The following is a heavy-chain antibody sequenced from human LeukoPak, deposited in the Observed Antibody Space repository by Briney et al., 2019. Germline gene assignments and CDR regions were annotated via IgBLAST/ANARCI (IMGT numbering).Heavy chain of an antibody. J-gene: IGHJ6*02. V-gene: IGHV3-11*01. D-gene: IGHD6-19*01. CDR2: ISSSGSTI. Sequence: GGSLRLSCAASGFTFSDYYMSWIRQAPGKGLEWVSYISSSGSTIYYADSVKGRFTISRDNAKNSLYLQMNSLRAEDTAVYYCARYEYSSGWPYYYYYGMDVWGQGTTVTVSS. CDR1: GFTFSDYY. CDR3: ARYEYSSGWPYYYYYGMDV.